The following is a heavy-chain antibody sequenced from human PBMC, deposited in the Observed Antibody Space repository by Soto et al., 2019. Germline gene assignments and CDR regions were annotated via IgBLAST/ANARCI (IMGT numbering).Heavy chain of an antibody. Sequence: DVQLLESGGGLVQPGGSLRLSCAGPGFSFNSYAMVWVRQAPGKGLEWVSVISARGGSSYFADSVKGRFTISRDNSKNVLSLEMNSLRAEDTAIYFCAKGSIEYSASVDNWGQGTLVLVSS. CDR2: ISARGGSS. D-gene: IGHD4-4*01. V-gene: IGHV3-23*01. CDR3: AKGSIEYSASVDN. CDR1: GFSFNSYA. J-gene: IGHJ4*02.